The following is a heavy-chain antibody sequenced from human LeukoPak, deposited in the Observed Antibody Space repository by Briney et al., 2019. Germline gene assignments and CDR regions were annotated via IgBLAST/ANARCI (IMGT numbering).Heavy chain of an antibody. D-gene: IGHD6-19*01. CDR3: ARGSSGWDFDY. J-gene: IGHJ4*02. CDR2: ISSSSNYI. V-gene: IGHV3-21*01. CDR1: GFTFSTYT. Sequence: GGSLRLSCAASGFTFSTYTMSWVRQAPGKGLEWVSSISSSSNYIYYADSVRGRFTISRDNAKNSLYLQMNSLRAEDTAVYYCARGSSGWDFDYWGQGTLVTVSS.